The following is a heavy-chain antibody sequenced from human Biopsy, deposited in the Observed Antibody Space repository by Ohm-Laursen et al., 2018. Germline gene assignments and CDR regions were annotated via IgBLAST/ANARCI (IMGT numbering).Heavy chain of an antibody. V-gene: IGHV3-7*01. CDR2: IKRDGSQS. Sequence: SLRLPCAASGFTFTSYAMHWVRQAPGKGLEWVANIKRDGSQSNHADSVKGRFTISRDNAKNSLYLQMNSLRAEDTAVYYCTRDTTYYAGTTYYDALDVWGQGTTVTVSS. CDR1: GFTFTSYA. J-gene: IGHJ3*01. CDR3: TRDTTYYAGTTYYDALDV. D-gene: IGHD6-13*01.